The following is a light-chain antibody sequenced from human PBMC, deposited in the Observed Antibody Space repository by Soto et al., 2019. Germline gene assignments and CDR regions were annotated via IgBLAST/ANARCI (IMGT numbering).Light chain of an antibody. CDR2: GNN. CDR3: QSYDSSLRGV. V-gene: IGLV1-40*01. CDR1: NSNIGAGYD. J-gene: IGLJ2*01. Sequence: QSVLTQPPSVSGAPGQRVTISCTGSNSNIGAGYDVHWYQQLPGTAPKLLIYGNNNRPSGVPDRFSGSKSGTSASLAITGLQAEDEADYYCQSYDSSLRGVFGGGTQLTVL.